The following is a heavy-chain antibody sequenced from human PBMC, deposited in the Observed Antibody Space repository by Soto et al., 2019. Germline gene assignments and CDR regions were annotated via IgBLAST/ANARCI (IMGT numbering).Heavy chain of an antibody. Sequence: ASVKVSCKASGYIFTAYSMHWVRQAPGQGLEWVGWFNPNSGDTIYAQKFQGRVTLTGDTSISTAYMELYSLTSDDTAVYYCAKDPAPLGDSSGYSPEYFDYWGQGTLVTVSS. CDR1: GYIFTAYS. V-gene: IGHV1-2*02. D-gene: IGHD3-22*01. J-gene: IGHJ4*02. CDR2: FNPNSGDT. CDR3: AKDPAPLGDSSGYSPEYFDY.